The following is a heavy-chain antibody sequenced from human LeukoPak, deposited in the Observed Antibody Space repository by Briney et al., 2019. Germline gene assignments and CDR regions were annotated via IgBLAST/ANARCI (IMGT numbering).Heavy chain of an antibody. V-gene: IGHV3-30-3*01. Sequence: GGSLRLSCAASGFTFSSYAMHWVRQAPGKGLEWVAVIPYDGSNKYYADSVKGRFTISRDNSKNTLYLQMNSLRAEDTAVYYCAREVGYWGQGTLVTVSS. J-gene: IGHJ4*02. CDR3: AREVGY. CDR1: GFTFSSYA. CDR2: IPYDGSNK.